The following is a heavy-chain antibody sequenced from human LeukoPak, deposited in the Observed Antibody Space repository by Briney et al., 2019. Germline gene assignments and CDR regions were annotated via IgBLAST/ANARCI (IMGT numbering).Heavy chain of an antibody. CDR2: ISGSGGST. J-gene: IGHJ6*02. V-gene: IGHV3-23*01. CDR3: AKRVAAEAMATNYYYYYYGMDV. D-gene: IGHD5-18*01. CDR1: GFTFNSYA. Sequence: PGGSLRLSCATSGFTFNSYAMSWVRQAPGKGLEWVSGISGSGGSTYYGDSVKGRFTISRDNSKNTLYLQMNSLRAEDTAVYYCAKRVAAEAMATNYYYYYYGMDVWGQGTTVTVSS.